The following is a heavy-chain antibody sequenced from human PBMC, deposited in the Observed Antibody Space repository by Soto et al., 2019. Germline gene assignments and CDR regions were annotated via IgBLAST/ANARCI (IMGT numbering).Heavy chain of an antibody. D-gene: IGHD3-9*01. CDR2: ISYDGTSK. J-gene: IGHJ4*02. V-gene: IGHV3-30-3*01. CDR3: ARSQNYDILTGYSYYFDY. CDR1: GFTFNTYA. Sequence: GGSLRLSCAASGFTFNTYAMHWVRQAPGKGLEWVAVISYDGTSKYYADSVKGRFTISRDISNNTLYLQMNSLRAEDTAIYYCARSQNYDILTGYSYYFDYWGQGTQVTVSS.